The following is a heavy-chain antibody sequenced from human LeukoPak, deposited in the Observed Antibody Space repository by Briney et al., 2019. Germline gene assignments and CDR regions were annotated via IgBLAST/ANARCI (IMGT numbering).Heavy chain of an antibody. J-gene: IGHJ4*02. CDR1: GFTFSSYA. Sequence: GGSLRLSCAASGFTFSSYAMSWVRQAPGKGLEWVSAISGSGGSTYYADSVKGRFTISRDNSKNTLYLQMNSLRAEDTAVYYCANGVRSGWYYFDYWGQGTLVTVSS. D-gene: IGHD6-19*01. CDR3: ANGVRSGWYYFDY. CDR2: ISGSGGST. V-gene: IGHV3-23*01.